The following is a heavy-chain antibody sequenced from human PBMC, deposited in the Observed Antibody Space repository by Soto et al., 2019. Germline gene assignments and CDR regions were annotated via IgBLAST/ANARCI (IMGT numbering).Heavy chain of an antibody. CDR3: ARGGGPIAAADDVGFFDY. J-gene: IGHJ4*02. D-gene: IGHD6-13*01. CDR1: GYTFTSYG. V-gene: IGHV1-18*01. Sequence: ASVKVSCKASGYTFTSYGISWVRQAPGQGLEWMGWISAYNGNTNYAQKLQGRVTMTTDTSTSTAYMELRSLRSDDTAVYYCARGGGPIAAADDVGFFDYWGQGTLVTVSS. CDR2: ISAYNGNT.